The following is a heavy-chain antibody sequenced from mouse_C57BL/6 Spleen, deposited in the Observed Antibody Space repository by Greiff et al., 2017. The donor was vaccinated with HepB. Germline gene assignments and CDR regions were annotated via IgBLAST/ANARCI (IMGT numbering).Heavy chain of an antibody. Sequence: VQLQQPGAELVKPGASVKMSCKASGYTFTSYWITWVKQRPGQGLEWIGDIYPGSGSTNYNEKFKSKATLTVDTSSSTAYMQLSSLTSEDSAVYYCARGAILYDYDGGFAYWGQGTLVTVSA. V-gene: IGHV1-55*01. CDR1: GYTFTSYW. D-gene: IGHD2-4*01. J-gene: IGHJ3*01. CDR3: ARGAILYDYDGGFAY. CDR2: IYPGSGST.